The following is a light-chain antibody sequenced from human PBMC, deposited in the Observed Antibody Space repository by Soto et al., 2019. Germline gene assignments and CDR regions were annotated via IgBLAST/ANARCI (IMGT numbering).Light chain of an antibody. J-gene: IGLJ2*01. CDR1: SSDVGSYNL. CDR3: CSYAGSSTPVV. Sequence: QSALTQPASVSGSPGQSITISCTGTSSDVGSYNLVSWYQQHPGKAPKLMIYEVSKRPSGVSNRFSGSKSGNTASLTISGLQDEDEADYYCCSYAGSSTPVVFGGGTKVTVL. CDR2: EVS. V-gene: IGLV2-23*02.